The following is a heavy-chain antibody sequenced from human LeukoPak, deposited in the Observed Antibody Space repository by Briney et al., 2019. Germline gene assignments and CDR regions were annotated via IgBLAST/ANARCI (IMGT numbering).Heavy chain of an antibody. CDR1: GYTFSSYG. D-gene: IGHD1/OR15-1a*01. CDR2: VSADSSNT. Sequence: ASVKVSCKASGYTFSSYGISWVRQPHGQGLEWMGWVSADSSNTYYVHKLQGRLSMATDTTTSTAYMELRSLRSEDTAVYYCARDGWNNGWTPFDCWGQGTLVTVSS. CDR3: ARDGWNNGWTPFDC. V-gene: IGHV1-18*01. J-gene: IGHJ4*02.